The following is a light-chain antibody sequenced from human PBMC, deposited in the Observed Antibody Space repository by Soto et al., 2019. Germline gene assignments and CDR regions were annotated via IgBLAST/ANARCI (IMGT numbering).Light chain of an antibody. CDR3: QAWDSSTYV. CDR1: KLGDKY. CDR2: QDS. Sequence: YELTQPPSVSVSPGQTASITCSGDKLGDKYACWYQQKPGQSPVLVIYQDSKRPSGIPERFSGSNSGNTATLTISGTQAMDEADYYCQAWDSSTYVFGTGTKLTVL. V-gene: IGLV3-1*01. J-gene: IGLJ1*01.